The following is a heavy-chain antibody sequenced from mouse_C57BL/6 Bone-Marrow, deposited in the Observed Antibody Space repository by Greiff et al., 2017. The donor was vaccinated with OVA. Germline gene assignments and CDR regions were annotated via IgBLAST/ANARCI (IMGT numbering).Heavy chain of an antibody. D-gene: IGHD1-1*01. V-gene: IGHV1-54*01. Sequence: QVQLQQSGAELVRPGTSVKVSCKASGYAFTNYLIEWVKQRPGQGLEWIGVINPGSGGTNYNEKFKGKATLTAYKSSSTAYMQLSSLTSEDSAVDVCASLYGSGLYYFDYWGQGTTLTVSS. CDR3: ASLYGSGLYYFDY. J-gene: IGHJ2*01. CDR1: GYAFTNYL. CDR2: INPGSGGT.